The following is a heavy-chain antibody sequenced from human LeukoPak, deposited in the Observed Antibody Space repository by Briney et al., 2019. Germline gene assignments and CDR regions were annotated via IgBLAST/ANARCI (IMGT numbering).Heavy chain of an antibody. D-gene: IGHD3-16*02. CDR1: GFTFSSYA. Sequence: GGSLRLSCAASGFTFSSYAMSWVRQAPGKGLEWVSAISGSGGSTYYADSVKGRFTISRDNSKNTLYLQMNSLRAEDMAVYYCAKDYDYVWGSYRPPGFDPWGQGTLVTVSS. V-gene: IGHV3-23*01. J-gene: IGHJ5*02. CDR2: ISGSGGST. CDR3: AKDYDYVWGSYRPPGFDP.